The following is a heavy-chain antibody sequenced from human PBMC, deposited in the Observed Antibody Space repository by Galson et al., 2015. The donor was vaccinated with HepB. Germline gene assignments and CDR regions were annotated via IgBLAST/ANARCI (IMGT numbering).Heavy chain of an antibody. J-gene: IGHJ1*01. D-gene: IGHD3/OR15-3a*01. CDR3: ARARYDISPPEL. Sequence: SVKVSCKASGYSFTNYGISWVRQAPGQGLEWMGWIFTYNGNTNYGQKFQGRVIMTTDTPTNTVYMELRSLRSDDTAVYYCARARYDISPPELWGQVSLVSVSS. CDR2: IFTYNGNT. V-gene: IGHV1-18*01. CDR1: GYSFTNYG.